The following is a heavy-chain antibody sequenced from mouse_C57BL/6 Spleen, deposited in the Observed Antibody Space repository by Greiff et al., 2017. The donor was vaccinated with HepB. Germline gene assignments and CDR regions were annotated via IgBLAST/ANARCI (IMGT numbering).Heavy chain of an antibody. D-gene: IGHD1-1*01. CDR3: ARCPTTVVGRYAMDY. CDR2: INPSTGGT. Sequence: VQLQQSGPELVKPGASVKISCKASGYSFTGYYMNWVKQSPEKSLEWIGEINPSTGGTTYNQKFKAKATLTVDKSSSTAYMQLKSLTSEDSAVYYCARCPTTVVGRYAMDYWGQGTSVTVSS. J-gene: IGHJ4*01. CDR1: GYSFTGYY. V-gene: IGHV1-42*01.